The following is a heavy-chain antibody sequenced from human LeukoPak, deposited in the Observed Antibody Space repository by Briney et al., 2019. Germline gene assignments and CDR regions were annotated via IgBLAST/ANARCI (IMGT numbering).Heavy chain of an antibody. CDR3: ARADLSETATLDY. V-gene: IGHV4-31*11. Sequence: SETLSLTCAVFGGSFSGYYWSWIRQHPGKGLEWIGYILYGGSTFYNPSLKSRLTISVDTSENQFSLKLISVTAADTAVYYCARADLSETATLDYWGQGTLVTVSS. J-gene: IGHJ4*02. CDR2: ILYGGST. CDR1: GGSFSGYY. D-gene: IGHD3-3*01.